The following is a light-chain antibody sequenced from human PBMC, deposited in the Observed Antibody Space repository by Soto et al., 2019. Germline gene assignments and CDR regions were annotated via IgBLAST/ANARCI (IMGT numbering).Light chain of an antibody. CDR3: ATWDNGLSGVV. J-gene: IGLJ2*01. V-gene: IGLV1-47*01. CDR1: SSKIGSNY. CDR2: KNN. Sequence: QSVLTQQPSASGTPGQRVTISCSGSSSKIGSNYVYWYQHLPGTAPRLLIYKNNQRPSGVPDRFSGYKSGTSASLAISGLRSGDEDDYFCATWDNGLSGVVFGGGTKVTVL.